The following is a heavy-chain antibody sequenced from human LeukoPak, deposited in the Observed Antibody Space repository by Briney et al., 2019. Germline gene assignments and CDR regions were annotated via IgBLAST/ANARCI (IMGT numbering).Heavy chain of an antibody. CDR1: GYTFTSYG. CDR3: ARDETFGHFDY. D-gene: IGHD3-10*01. J-gene: IGHJ4*02. CDR2: ISAYSGNT. Sequence: ASVKVSCKASGYTFTSYGISWVRQAPGQGLEWMGWISAYSGNTNYARKLQGRVTMTTDTSTSTAYMELRSLRSDDTAVYYCARDETFGHFDYWGQGTLVTVSS. V-gene: IGHV1-18*04.